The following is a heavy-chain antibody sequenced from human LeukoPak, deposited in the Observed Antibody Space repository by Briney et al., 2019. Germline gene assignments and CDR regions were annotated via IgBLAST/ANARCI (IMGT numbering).Heavy chain of an antibody. D-gene: IGHD3-10*01. CDR2: INPNSGGT. Sequence: ASVKVSCKASGYTFTGYYMHWVRQAPGQGLEWMGWINPNSGGTNYAQKFQGRATMTRETSISTAYMELSRLRSDDTAVYYCARTMWFGELLGWGQGTLVTVSS. J-gene: IGHJ4*02. V-gene: IGHV1-2*02. CDR1: GYTFTGYY. CDR3: ARTMWFGELLG.